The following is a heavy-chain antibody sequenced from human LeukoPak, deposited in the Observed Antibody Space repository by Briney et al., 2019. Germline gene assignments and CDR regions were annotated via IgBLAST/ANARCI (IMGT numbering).Heavy chain of an antibody. D-gene: IGHD3-10*01. CDR2: ISGGGDST. J-gene: IGHJ4*02. V-gene: IGHV3-23*01. CDR3: ARDASGSYPLYFDY. Sequence: PGGSLRLSCAASGFTFSSYPMSWVRQAPGKGLEWVSVISGGGDSTYYADSVMGRFTISRDNSKNTLYLQMNSLRAEDTAVYYCARDASGSYPLYFDYWGQGTLVTVSS. CDR1: GFTFSSYP.